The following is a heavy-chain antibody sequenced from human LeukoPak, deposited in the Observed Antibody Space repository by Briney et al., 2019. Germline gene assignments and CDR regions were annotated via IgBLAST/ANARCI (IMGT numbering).Heavy chain of an antibody. V-gene: IGHV4-59*01. CDR2: IYYSGST. CDR1: GGSISSYY. Sequence: SETLSLTCTVSGGSISSYYWSWIRQPPGKGLEWIGYIYYSGSTNYNPSLKSRVTILVDTSKNQFSLKLSSVTAADTAVYYCAGTYYYDSTGPKEPFDYWGQGTLVTVSS. J-gene: IGHJ4*02. CDR3: AGTYYYDSTGPKEPFDY. D-gene: IGHD3-22*01.